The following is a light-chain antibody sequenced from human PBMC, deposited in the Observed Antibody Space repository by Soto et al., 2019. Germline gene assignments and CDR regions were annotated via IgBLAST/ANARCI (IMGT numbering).Light chain of an antibody. J-gene: IGKJ4*01. CDR3: QQYNNWPLT. V-gene: IGKV3-15*01. CDR1: QSVSSN. Sequence: EIVMTQSAATLSESPGERATLSCRASQSVSSNLAWYQQKPGQAPRLLIYGASTRATGIPARFSGSGSGTEFTLTISSLQSEDFAVYYCQQYNNWPLTFGGGTKVDIK. CDR2: GAS.